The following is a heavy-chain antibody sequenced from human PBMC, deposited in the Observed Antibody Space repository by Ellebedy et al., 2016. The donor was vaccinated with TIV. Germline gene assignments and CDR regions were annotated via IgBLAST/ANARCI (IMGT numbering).Heavy chain of an antibody. CDR1: GFTFSTYW. J-gene: IGHJ5*02. CDR3: AVGRPNYGDFPS. Sequence: GGSLRLXXAASGFTFSTYWMTWVRQAPGKGLEWVANIRRDGSVIYYADSVKGRFTISRDNPENSLYLQMNSLRAEDTAIYYCAVGRPNYGDFPSWGQGTLVTVSS. D-gene: IGHD4-17*01. V-gene: IGHV3-7*01. CDR2: IRRDGSVI.